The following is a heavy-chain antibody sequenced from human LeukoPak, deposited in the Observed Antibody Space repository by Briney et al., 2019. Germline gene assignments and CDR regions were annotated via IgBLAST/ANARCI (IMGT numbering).Heavy chain of an antibody. D-gene: IGHD4-17*01. V-gene: IGHV4-34*01. CDR1: GGSFSDYY. CDR2: VSHSGST. Sequence: RSETLSLTCAVYGGSFSDYYWSWIRQPPGEGLEWIGEVSHSGSTTYNPSLKSRVTISVDTSKKQFSLTLSSVTAADTAVYYCARGLRPGWAVTSVRVWFDPWGQGILVTVSS. J-gene: IGHJ5*02. CDR3: ARGLRPGWAVTSVRVWFDP.